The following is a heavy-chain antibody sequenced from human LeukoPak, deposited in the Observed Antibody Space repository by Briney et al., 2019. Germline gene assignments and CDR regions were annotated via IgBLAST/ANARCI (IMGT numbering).Heavy chain of an antibody. CDR3: ARAQPGYEDWFDP. D-gene: IGHD5-12*01. J-gene: IGHJ5*02. CDR2: ISAYNGNT. CDR1: GGTFSSYA. V-gene: IGHV1-18*01. Sequence: ASVKVSCKASGGTFSSYAISWVRQAPGQGLEWMGWISAYNGNTNYAQKLQGRVTMTTDTSTSTAYMELRSLRSDDTAVYYCARAQPGYEDWFDPWGQGTLVTVSS.